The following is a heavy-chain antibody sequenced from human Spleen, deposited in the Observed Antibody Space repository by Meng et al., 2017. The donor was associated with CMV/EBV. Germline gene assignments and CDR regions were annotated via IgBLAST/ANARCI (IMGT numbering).Heavy chain of an antibody. CDR2: IFYTGST. CDR1: GDSMTSGDY. V-gene: IGHV4-61*08. J-gene: IGHJ6*02. D-gene: IGHD6-6*01. Sequence: GSLRLSCTVSGDSMTSGDYWSWIRLSPGKGLEWIGYIFYTGSTNYNPSLKSRVTMSIDTSKSQFSLKLTSVTAADTAVYYCARELGGGLTARRVIDFWGQGTTVTVSS. CDR3: ARELGGGLTARRVIDF.